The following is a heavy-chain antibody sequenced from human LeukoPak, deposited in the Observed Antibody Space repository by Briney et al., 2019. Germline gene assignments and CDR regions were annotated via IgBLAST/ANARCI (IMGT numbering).Heavy chain of an antibody. CDR1: GGTFSSYA. V-gene: IGHV1-69*05. D-gene: IGHD6-13*01. CDR2: IIPIFGKA. CDR3: ASTYSSTFDY. Sequence: SVKVSCKASGGTFSSYAISWVRQAPGQGLEWMGGIIPIFGKANYAQKFQGRVTITTDESTSTGYRELRSLRSEDTVVYYCASTYSSTFDYWGQGTLVTVSS. J-gene: IGHJ4*02.